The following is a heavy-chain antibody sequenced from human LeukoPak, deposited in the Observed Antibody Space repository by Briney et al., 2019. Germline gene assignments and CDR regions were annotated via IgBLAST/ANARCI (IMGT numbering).Heavy chain of an antibody. CDR1: GFTFSSNY. D-gene: IGHD3-22*01. CDR3: ARVGGYYYDSSGYLDY. J-gene: IGHJ4*02. CDR2: IYSGGST. Sequence: GSLRLSCAASGFTFSSNYMSWVRQAPGKGLEWVSVIYSGGSTYYANSVKGRFTISRDNSKNTLYLQMNSLRAEDTAVYYCARVGGYYYDSSGYLDYWGQGTLVTVSS. V-gene: IGHV3-53*01.